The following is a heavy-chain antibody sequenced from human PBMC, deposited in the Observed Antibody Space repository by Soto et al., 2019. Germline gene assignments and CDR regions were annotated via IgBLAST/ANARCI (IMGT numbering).Heavy chain of an antibody. J-gene: IGHJ5*02. D-gene: IGHD3-9*01. CDR1: GGSISSYY. Sequence: SETLSLTCTVSGGSISSYYWSWIRQPPGKGLEWIGYIYYSGSTNYNPSLKSRVTISVDTSKNQFSLKLSSVTAADTAVYYCARGLVRYFDWKHTYGPWFDPWGQGTMVTVYS. CDR3: ARGLVRYFDWKHTYGPWFDP. V-gene: IGHV4-59*01. CDR2: IYYSGST.